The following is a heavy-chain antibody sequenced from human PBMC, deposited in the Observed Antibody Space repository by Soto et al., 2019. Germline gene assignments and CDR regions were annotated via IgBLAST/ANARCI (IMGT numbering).Heavy chain of an antibody. CDR1: GFTFSSYA. Sequence: GGSLRLSCAASGFTFSSYAMSWVRQAPGKGLEWVSAISGSGGSTYYADSVKGRFTISRDNSKNTLYLQMNSLRAEDTAVYYCAKGAPTQRSGYYIFPFDYWGQGTLVTVSS. D-gene: IGHD3-3*01. V-gene: IGHV3-23*01. J-gene: IGHJ4*02. CDR3: AKGAPTQRSGYYIFPFDY. CDR2: ISGSGGST.